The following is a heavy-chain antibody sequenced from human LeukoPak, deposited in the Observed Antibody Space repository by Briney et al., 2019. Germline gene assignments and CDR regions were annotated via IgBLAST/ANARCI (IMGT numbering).Heavy chain of an antibody. CDR1: GGSVINTNW. J-gene: IGHJ4*02. CDR2: VHLDGRT. Sequence: SETLSLTCGVSGGSVINTNWWTWVRQPPGKGLEWIGEVHLDGRTNYNPSLESRLTMSVDVSENQVSLKLTSVTAADTAVYYCARGGDYGDLRYFDYWGQGTLVTVSS. V-gene: IGHV4-4*02. D-gene: IGHD4-17*01. CDR3: ARGGDYGDLRYFDY.